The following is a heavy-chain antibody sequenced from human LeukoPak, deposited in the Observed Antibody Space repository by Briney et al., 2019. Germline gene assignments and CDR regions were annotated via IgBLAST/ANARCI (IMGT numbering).Heavy chain of an antibody. D-gene: IGHD5-12*01. V-gene: IGHV3-30*02. CDR1: GFTFSSYG. CDR2: IRYDGSNK. Sequence: GGSLRLSCAASGFTFSSYGMHWVRQAPGKGLEWVAFIRYDGSNKYYTDSVKGRFAISRDISKNTLYLQMNSLRAEDTAAYFCAKASYSGYDPIDSWGQGTLVTVSS. CDR3: AKASYSGYDPIDS. J-gene: IGHJ4*02.